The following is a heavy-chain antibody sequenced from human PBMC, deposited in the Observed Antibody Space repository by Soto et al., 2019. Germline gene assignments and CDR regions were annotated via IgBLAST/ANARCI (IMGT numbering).Heavy chain of an antibody. J-gene: IGHJ3*01. V-gene: IGHV4-4*02. CDR3: ARGSSFRGDFDV. CDR1: GGSVISSSW. CDR2: IYHAGSP. Sequence: HLQESGPGLVKPSGTLSLTCGVSGGSVISSSWWTWVRQSPEKGLEWIGEIYHAGSPNYNPSFQCRINISLDRSKNTVSLGLTSVTAADAAIFYCARGSSFRGDFDVWGQGTTVTVSS. D-gene: IGHD2-21*01.